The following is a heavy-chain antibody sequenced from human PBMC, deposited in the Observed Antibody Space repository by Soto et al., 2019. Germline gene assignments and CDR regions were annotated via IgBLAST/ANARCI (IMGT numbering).Heavy chain of an antibody. CDR1: GFTFSSYG. D-gene: IGHD4-4*01. Sequence: GGSLRLSCAASGFTFSSYGMHWVRQAPGKGLEWVAVIWYDGSNKYYADSVKGRFTISRDNSKNTLHLQMNSLRAEDTAVYYCARDPAGNYPPYYYGMDVWGQGTTVTVSS. CDR2: IWYDGSNK. V-gene: IGHV3-33*01. J-gene: IGHJ6*02. CDR3: ARDPAGNYPPYYYGMDV.